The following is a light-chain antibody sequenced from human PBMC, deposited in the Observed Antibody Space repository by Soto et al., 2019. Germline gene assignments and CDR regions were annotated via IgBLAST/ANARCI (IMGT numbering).Light chain of an antibody. Sequence: QSVLTQPASVSGSPGQSITISCTGTSSDVGAYNYVSWYQQHPGKAPELMIYDVTYRPSGVSDRFSGSKSGNTASLTISGLRTEDEADYYCSSKTTSSSTPVVFGGGTKVTVL. J-gene: IGLJ3*02. CDR2: DVT. CDR3: SSKTTSSSTPVV. V-gene: IGLV2-14*01. CDR1: SSDVGAYNY.